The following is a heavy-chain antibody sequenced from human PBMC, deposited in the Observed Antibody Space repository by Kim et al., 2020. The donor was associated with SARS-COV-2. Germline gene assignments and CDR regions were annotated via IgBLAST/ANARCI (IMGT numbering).Heavy chain of an antibody. Sequence: GGSLRLSCAASGFTFSSYSMNWVRQAPGKGLEWVSSISSSSSYIYHADSVKGRFTISRDNAKNSLYLQMNSLRAEDTAVYYCATGRSSSSWCSPFDFWGQGTLVTVSS. D-gene: IGHD6-13*01. V-gene: IGHV3-21*01. CDR3: ATGRSSSSWCSPFDF. CDR2: ISSSSSYI. CDR1: GFTFSSYS. J-gene: IGHJ4*02.